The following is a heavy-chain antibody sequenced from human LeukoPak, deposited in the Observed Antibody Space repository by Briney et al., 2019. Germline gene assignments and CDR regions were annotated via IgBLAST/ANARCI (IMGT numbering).Heavy chain of an antibody. V-gene: IGHV5-51*01. CDR1: GYSFTSYW. CDR2: IYSGYSDT. D-gene: IGHD3-10*01. J-gene: IGHJ4*02. Sequence: GESLNVSCKGSGYSFTSYWIGWVRQVPGKGLGWMGIIYSGYSDTRYSPSIQGRVTISADKSISTAYLQWSSLKASDTAMYYCARRDYGSGSYPSSFDYWGQGTLVTVSS. CDR3: ARRDYGSGSYPSSFDY.